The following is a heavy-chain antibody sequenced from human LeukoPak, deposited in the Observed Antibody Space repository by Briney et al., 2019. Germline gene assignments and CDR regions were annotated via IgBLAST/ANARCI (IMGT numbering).Heavy chain of an antibody. D-gene: IGHD3-9*01. CDR1: GFTFSSYA. Sequence: GGSLRLSCSASGFTFSSYAMHWVRQAPGKGLEYVSAISSNGGSTYYANSVKGRFTISRDNSKNTLYLQMGSLRAEDMAVYYCASSDFDWPDYGMDVWGQGTTVTVSS. CDR2: ISSNGGST. J-gene: IGHJ6*02. CDR3: ASSDFDWPDYGMDV. V-gene: IGHV3-64*01.